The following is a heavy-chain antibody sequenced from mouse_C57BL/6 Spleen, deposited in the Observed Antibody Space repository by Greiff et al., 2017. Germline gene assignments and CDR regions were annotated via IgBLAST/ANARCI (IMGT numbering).Heavy chain of an antibody. CDR3: AIGGNWDGGYFDY. Sequence: QVQLQQPGAELVKPGASVKVSCKASGYTFTSYWMHWVKQRPGQGLEWIGRIHPSASDTNYNQKFKGKATLTVDKSSSAAYMQLSSLTSEDSAVYYCAIGGNWDGGYFDYWGQGTTLTVSS. J-gene: IGHJ2*01. CDR2: IHPSASDT. V-gene: IGHV1-74*01. CDR1: GYTFTSYW. D-gene: IGHD4-1*01.